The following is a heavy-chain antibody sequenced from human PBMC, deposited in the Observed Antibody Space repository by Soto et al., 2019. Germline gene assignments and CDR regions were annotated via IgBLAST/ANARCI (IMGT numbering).Heavy chain of an antibody. J-gene: IGHJ4*02. CDR1: GASISSTSYY. D-gene: IGHD2-15*01. CDR2: SYYSGST. Sequence: QLQLQESGPGLVKPSETLSLTCTVSGASISSTSYYWVWIRQPPGKGLEWIGSSYYSGSTYYNPSLKSRVTISVDTSENQFSLKLSSVTAADTAVYYCARQVVDGTVTGAGSFDYWGQGTLVTVSS. V-gene: IGHV4-39*01. CDR3: ARQVVDGTVTGAGSFDY.